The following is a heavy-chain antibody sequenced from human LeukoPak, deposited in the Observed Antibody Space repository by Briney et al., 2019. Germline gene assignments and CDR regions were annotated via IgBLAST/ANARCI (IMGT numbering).Heavy chain of an antibody. J-gene: IGHJ4*02. CDR2: IYYSGST. D-gene: IGHD4-17*01. CDR1: GGSISSYY. V-gene: IGHV4-59*08. CDR3: ARGYGDLLFDY. Sequence: PSETLSLTCTVSGGSISSYYWSWIRQPPGKGLEWIGYIYYSGSTNYNPSLKSRVTISVDTSKNQFSLKLSSVTAADTAVYYCARGYGDLLFDYWGQGTLVTVSS.